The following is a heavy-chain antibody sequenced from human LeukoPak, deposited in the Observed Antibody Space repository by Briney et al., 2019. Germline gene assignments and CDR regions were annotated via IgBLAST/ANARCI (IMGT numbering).Heavy chain of an antibody. CDR1: GFTFSSYG. V-gene: IGHV3-30*02. J-gene: IGHJ3*02. CDR2: IRYDGSNK. Sequence: PGGSLSLSCAASGFTFSSYGVHWVRHAPGKGLEWVAFIRYDGSNKYYADSVKGRFTISRDNSKNTLYLQMNSLRAEDTAVYYCAKGLRYHYDRLLAFDIWGQGTMVTVSS. CDR3: AKGLRYHYDRLLAFDI. D-gene: IGHD3-22*01.